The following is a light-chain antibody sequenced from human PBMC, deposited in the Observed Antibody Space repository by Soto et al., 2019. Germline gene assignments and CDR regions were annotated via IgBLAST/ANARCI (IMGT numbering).Light chain of an antibody. V-gene: IGKV3-20*01. CDR1: QSVSSTY. CDR3: QHYGNSLYT. CDR2: GAS. Sequence: EIVLTQSPGTLSLSPGERATLSCRASQSVSSTYLGWYQQKPGQAPRLLIYGASSRATGIPDRFSGSGSGTDFPLTISRLEPEDFAVFYCQHYGNSLYTFGQGTKLEIK. J-gene: IGKJ2*01.